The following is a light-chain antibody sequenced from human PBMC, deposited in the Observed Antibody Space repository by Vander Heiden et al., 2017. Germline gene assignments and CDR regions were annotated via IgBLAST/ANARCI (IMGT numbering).Light chain of an antibody. CDR3: NSRDSSGNIWV. CDR2: GKN. Sequence: SSELTQDPAVSVALGQTVRITCQGDSLRSYYASWYQQEPGQAPVLVIYGKNNRPSGIPDRFSGSSSGNTASLTITGAQAEDEADYYCNSRDSSGNIWVFGGGTKLTVL. J-gene: IGLJ2*01. CDR1: SLRSYY. V-gene: IGLV3-19*01.